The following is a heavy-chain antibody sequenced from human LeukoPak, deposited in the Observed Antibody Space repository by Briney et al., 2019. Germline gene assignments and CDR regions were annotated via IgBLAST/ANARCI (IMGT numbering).Heavy chain of an antibody. CDR1: GFIFSSLG. D-gene: IGHD3-16*01. Sequence: AGGSLRLSCAASGFIFSSLGMHWVRQAPGKGLEWVTFIRYDGSHQYYADSVKGRFTISRDNSKNTLYLQMNSLRAEDTAVYYCAKDGGRDYFDHWGQGALVTVSS. CDR2: IRYDGSHQ. CDR3: AKDGGRDYFDH. V-gene: IGHV3-30*02. J-gene: IGHJ4*02.